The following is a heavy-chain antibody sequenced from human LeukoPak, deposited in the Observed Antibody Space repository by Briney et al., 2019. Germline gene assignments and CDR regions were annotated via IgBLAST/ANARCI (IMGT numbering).Heavy chain of an antibody. Sequence: GGSLRLSCAASGFTFSNYNMNWVRQAPGKVLEWVSSITYSSTYIYYADSVKGRFTISRDNSKNSLYLQMNSLRTEDTALYYCAKDDRAVAGTGYFDYWGQGTLVTVSS. CDR3: AKDDRAVAGTGYFDY. CDR1: GFTFSNYN. J-gene: IGHJ4*02. D-gene: IGHD6-19*01. V-gene: IGHV3-21*04. CDR2: ITYSSTYI.